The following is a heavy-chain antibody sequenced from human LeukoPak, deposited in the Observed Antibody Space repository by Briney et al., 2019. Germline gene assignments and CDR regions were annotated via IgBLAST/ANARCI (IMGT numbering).Heavy chain of an antibody. V-gene: IGHV3-74*01. D-gene: IGHD2/OR15-2a*01. CDR3: ASMNIDP. CDR2: INTDGSST. Sequence: GGSLRLSCAASGFTFSTCAMSWVRQAPGKGLVWVSRINTDGSSTSYADSVKGRFTISRDNAKNTLYLQMNSLRAEDTAVYYCASMNIDPWGQGTLVTVSS. J-gene: IGHJ5*02. CDR1: GFTFSTCA.